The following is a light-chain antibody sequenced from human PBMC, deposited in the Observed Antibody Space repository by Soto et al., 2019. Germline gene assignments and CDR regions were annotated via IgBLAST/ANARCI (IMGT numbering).Light chain of an antibody. CDR1: QSVSSY. CDR3: QHYPGWSLT. CDR2: DAS. Sequence: EIVLTQSQATLSLSPGERASLSFRAIQSVSSYLAWYQQKPGQAPRLLIYDASNRATGIPARFSGSGSGTDFTLTIRSLQPEHVAVENSQHYPGWSLTFGPGTKVDIK. V-gene: IGKV3-11*01. J-gene: IGKJ3*01.